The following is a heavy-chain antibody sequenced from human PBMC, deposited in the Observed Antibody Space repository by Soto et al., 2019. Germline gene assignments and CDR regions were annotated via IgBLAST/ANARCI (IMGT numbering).Heavy chain of an antibody. V-gene: IGHV5-10-1*01. D-gene: IGHD5-12*01. Sequence: GESLKTSCTGSCSSFTSYWISWLRQLPGKGLEWMGRIDPSDSYTNYSPSFHGHVTISADKSISTAYLQWSSLKASDTAMYYCSARRYGYNSDYYCMDVWGQGTTVTVSS. CDR2: IDPSDSYT. CDR1: CSSFTSYW. CDR3: SARRYGYNSDYYCMDV. J-gene: IGHJ6*02.